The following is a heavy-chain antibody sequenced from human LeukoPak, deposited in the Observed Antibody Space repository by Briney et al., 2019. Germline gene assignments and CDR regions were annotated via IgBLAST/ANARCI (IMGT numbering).Heavy chain of an antibody. D-gene: IGHD6-6*01. CDR3: ARHAGSSPFDY. V-gene: IGHV4-59*01. Sequence: SETLSLTCTVSGGSISSYYWSWIRQPPGKGLEWVGYIYYSGSTNYNPSLKSRVTISVDTSKNQFSLKLSSVTAADTAVYYCARHAGSSPFDYWGQGTLVTVSS. CDR2: IYYSGST. J-gene: IGHJ4*02. CDR1: GGSISSYY.